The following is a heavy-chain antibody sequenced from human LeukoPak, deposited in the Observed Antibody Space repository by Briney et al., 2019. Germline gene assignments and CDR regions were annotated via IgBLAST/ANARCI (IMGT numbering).Heavy chain of an antibody. CDR1: GFTFSSYA. D-gene: IGHD6-13*01. J-gene: IGHJ4*02. Sequence: PGGSLRLSCAASGFTFSSYAMSWVRQAPGKGLEWVSAISGSGGSTYYADSVKGRFTISRDNSKNTLYLQMNSLRAEDTAVYYCAKSRSRIAAAGRYFDYWGQGTLVTVSS. CDR2: ISGSGGST. V-gene: IGHV3-23*01. CDR3: AKSRSRIAAAGRYFDY.